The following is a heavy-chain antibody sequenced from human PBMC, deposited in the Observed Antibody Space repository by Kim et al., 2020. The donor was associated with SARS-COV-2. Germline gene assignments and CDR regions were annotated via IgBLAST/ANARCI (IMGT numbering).Heavy chain of an antibody. Sequence: ASVKVSCKASGYTFTSYAMHWVRQAPGQRLEWMGWINAGNGNTKYSQKFQGRVTITRDTSASTAYMELSSLRSEDTAVYYCARDGGSPNWFDPWGQGTLVTVSS. CDR2: INAGNGNT. D-gene: IGHD3-16*01. V-gene: IGHV1-3*01. CDR3: ARDGGSPNWFDP. J-gene: IGHJ5*02. CDR1: GYTFTSYA.